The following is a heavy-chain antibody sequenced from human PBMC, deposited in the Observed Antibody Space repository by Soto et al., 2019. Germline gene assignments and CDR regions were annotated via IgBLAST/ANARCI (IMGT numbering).Heavy chain of an antibody. J-gene: IGHJ6*02. V-gene: IGHV3-23*01. CDR2: ISGSGGST. CDR3: AKDSKREAWFGELLDYYYGMDV. CDR1: GFTFSSYA. Sequence: PGGSLRLSCAASGFTFSSYAMSWVRQAPGKGLEWVSAISGSGGSTYYADSVKGRFTISRDNSKNTLYLQMNSLRAEDTAVYYCAKDSKREAWFGELLDYYYGMDVWGQGTTVTVSS. D-gene: IGHD3-10*01.